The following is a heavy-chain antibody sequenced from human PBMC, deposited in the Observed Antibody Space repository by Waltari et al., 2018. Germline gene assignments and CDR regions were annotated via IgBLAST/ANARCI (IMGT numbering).Heavy chain of an antibody. J-gene: IGHJ4*02. V-gene: IGHV3-23*01. CDR1: GFTFNNYA. CDR3: AKAYCSSTSCYVRFDH. CDR2: ISASGGSI. Sequence: EVQLLESGGGLEQPGGSLRLSCAASGFTFNNYAMSWVRQAPGKGLEWVSGISASGGSIYYADSVKGRFTISRDKSKDTLFLQMNSLRAEDTAVYHCAKAYCSSTSCYVRFDHWGQGTLVTVSS. D-gene: IGHD2-2*01.